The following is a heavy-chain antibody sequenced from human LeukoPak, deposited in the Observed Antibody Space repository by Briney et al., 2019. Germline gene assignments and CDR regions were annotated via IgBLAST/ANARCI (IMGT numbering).Heavy chain of an antibody. CDR3: AKDRDSSSWYWGWFDP. Sequence: ASVKVSCKASGYTFTGYYMHWVRQAPGQGLEWVGWINPNSGGTNYAQKFQGRVTMTRDTSISTAYMELSRLRSDDTAVYYCAKDRDSSSWYWGWFDPWGQETLVTVSS. CDR1: GYTFTGYY. CDR2: INPNSGGT. V-gene: IGHV1-2*02. D-gene: IGHD6-13*01. J-gene: IGHJ5*02.